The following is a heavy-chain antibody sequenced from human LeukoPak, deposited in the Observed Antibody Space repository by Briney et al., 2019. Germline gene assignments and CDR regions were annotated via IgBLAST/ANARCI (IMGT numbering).Heavy chain of an antibody. Sequence: NPSETLPLTCTVSGGSISSYYWSWIRQPAGKGLEWIGRIYTSGSTNYNPSLKSRVTMSVDTSKNQSSLKLSSVTAADTAVYYCAREWADGCSGGSCYSLGYYYYYMDVWGKGTTVTVSS. CDR2: IYTSGST. D-gene: IGHD2-15*01. CDR3: AREWADGCSGGSCYSLGYYYYYMDV. CDR1: GGSISSYY. J-gene: IGHJ6*03. V-gene: IGHV4-4*07.